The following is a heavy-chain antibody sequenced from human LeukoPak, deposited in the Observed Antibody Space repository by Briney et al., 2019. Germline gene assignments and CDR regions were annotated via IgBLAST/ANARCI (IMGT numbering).Heavy chain of an antibody. Sequence: GGSLRLSCAASGFNFNNFGMHWVRQAPGKGLEWVAIITFDGGNKYYIDSVQGRFTISRDNSKNTVYLQMDSLRPEDTAVYCCAKDKSYGSGIDHWGQGALVTVSS. V-gene: IGHV3-30*02. CDR3: AKDKSYGSGIDH. CDR2: ITFDGGNK. D-gene: IGHD5-24*01. CDR1: GFNFNNFG. J-gene: IGHJ4*02.